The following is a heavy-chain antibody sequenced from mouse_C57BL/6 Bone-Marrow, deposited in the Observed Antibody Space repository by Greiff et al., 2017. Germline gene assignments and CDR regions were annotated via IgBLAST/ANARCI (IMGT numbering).Heavy chain of an antibody. D-gene: IGHD1-1*01. CDR1: GFNIKDDY. CDR2: IDPENGDT. V-gene: IGHV14-4*01. CDR3: TTVVPVDY. J-gene: IGHJ4*01. Sequence: EVQLQQSGAELVRPGASVKLSCTASGFNIKDDYMHWVKQRPEQGLEWIGWIDPENGDTEYASKFQGKATITADTSSNTAYLQRSSLASEDTAVYYCTTVVPVDYWGQGTSDTVSS.